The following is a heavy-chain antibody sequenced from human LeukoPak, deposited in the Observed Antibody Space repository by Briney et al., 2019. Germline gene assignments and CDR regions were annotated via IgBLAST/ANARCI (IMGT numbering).Heavy chain of an antibody. V-gene: IGHV5-51*01. J-gene: IGHJ3*02. Sequence: GESLKISCKGSGYTFNRHWIGWVRQMPGKGLEWMGIIYPGDSDTRYNPAFQGQVTISADKSISTAYLQWSSLKASDTAMYYCARTGGFLTPYDAFDIWGQGTMVTVSS. CDR2: IYPGDSDT. CDR3: ARTGGFLTPYDAFDI. CDR1: GYTFNRHW. D-gene: IGHD1-14*01.